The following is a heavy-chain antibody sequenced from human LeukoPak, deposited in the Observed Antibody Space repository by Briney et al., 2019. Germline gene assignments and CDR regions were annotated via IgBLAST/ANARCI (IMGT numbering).Heavy chain of an antibody. CDR1: GFSFSNAW. V-gene: IGHV3-15*01. J-gene: IGHJ4*02. Sequence: GGSLRLSCAASGFSFSNAWMNWVRQAPGKGLEWVGRIKSKTDGGTTDYAAPVKGRFTISRDDSKNTLYLQMNSLKTEDTAVYYCTTGVVGGSYSEGPDYWGQGTLVTVSS. CDR3: TTGVVGGSYSEGPDY. D-gene: IGHD1-26*01. CDR2: IKSKTDGGTT.